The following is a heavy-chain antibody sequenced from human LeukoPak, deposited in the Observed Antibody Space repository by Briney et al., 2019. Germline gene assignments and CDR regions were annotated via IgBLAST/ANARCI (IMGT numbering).Heavy chain of an antibody. J-gene: IGHJ6*02. V-gene: IGHV4-31*03. CDR2: IYYSGST. Sequence: SQTLSLTCTVSGGSISSGGYYWSWIRQHPGKGLEWIGYIYYSGSTYYNPSLKSRVTISVDTSKNQFSPKLSSVTAADTAVYYCARDLHYCDSSGYVSSGMDVWGQGTTVTVSS. CDR3: ARDLHYCDSSGYVSSGMDV. D-gene: IGHD3-22*01. CDR1: GGSISSGGYY.